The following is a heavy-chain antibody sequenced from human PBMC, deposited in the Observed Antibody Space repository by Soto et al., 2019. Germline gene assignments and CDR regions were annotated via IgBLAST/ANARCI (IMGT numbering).Heavy chain of an antibody. CDR1: GVSINSYY. V-gene: IGHV4-59*01. J-gene: IGHJ3*01. CDR2: IYYSGTT. CDR3: ARAGGRYAITAYDV. Sequence: QVQLQESGPGLVKPSETLSLICAGSGVSINSYYWSWIRQPPGKALEWIGYIYYSGTTNYNPSLKCRVTISVDTSKNQFSLRLSSVTAADTAVYYCARAGGRYAITAYDVWGPGTLVTVSS. D-gene: IGHD1-26*01.